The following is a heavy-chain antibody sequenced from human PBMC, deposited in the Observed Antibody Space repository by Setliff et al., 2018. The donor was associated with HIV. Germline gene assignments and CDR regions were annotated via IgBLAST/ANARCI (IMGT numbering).Heavy chain of an antibody. V-gene: IGHV4-4*07. J-gene: IGHJ5*02. CDR3: ARGLQGWGSAGPNWFDP. CDR2: VNHSGSA. D-gene: IGHD7-27*01. Sequence: PSETLSLTCTVSGGSISSYYWSWIRQPAGKGLEWIGDVNHSGSANYNPSLKSRVTISVDTSKNQFSLKLTSVTAADTAVYYCARGLQGWGSAGPNWFDPWGQGTLVTVSS. CDR1: GGSISSYY.